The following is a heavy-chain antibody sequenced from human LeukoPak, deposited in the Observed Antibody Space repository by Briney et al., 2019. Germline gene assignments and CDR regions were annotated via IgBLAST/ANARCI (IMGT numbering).Heavy chain of an antibody. CDR3: ARGYSDSYGVIGHFDS. D-gene: IGHD2-21*01. Sequence: GGSLRLSCAASESTFRNFAMHWVRQTPDKGLEWVALISFDGVTTYYADSVRGRFTIPRDNSKNTLFLQMNSLRGEDTAVYYCARGYSDSYGVIGHFDSWGQGTLVPASS. V-gene: IGHV3-30-3*01. CDR1: ESTFRNFA. CDR2: ISFDGVTT. J-gene: IGHJ4*02.